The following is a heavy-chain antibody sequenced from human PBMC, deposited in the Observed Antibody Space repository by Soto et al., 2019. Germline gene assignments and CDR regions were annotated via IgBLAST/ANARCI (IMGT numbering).Heavy chain of an antibody. CDR2: IYYSGST. V-gene: IGHV4-39*01. Sequence: SETLSLTCTVSGGSISSSSYYWGWIRQPPGKGLEWIGSIYYSGSTYYNPSLKSRVTISVDTSKNQFSLKLSSVTAADTAVYYCARGGDIVVVVAAPFDYWGQGTLVTVSS. CDR1: GGSISSSSYY. J-gene: IGHJ4*02. D-gene: IGHD2-15*01. CDR3: ARGGDIVVVVAAPFDY.